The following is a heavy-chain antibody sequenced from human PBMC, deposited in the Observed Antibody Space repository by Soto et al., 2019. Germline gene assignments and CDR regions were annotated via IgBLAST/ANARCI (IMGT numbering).Heavy chain of an antibody. CDR3: ARGLEAGYYFAY. J-gene: IGHJ4*02. CDR2: ITTSGDRS. Sequence: EVQLLESGGRLIQPGGSLRLSCAASGFNFSSYAMSWIRQAPGKGPEWFAGITTSGDRSGYADSVKGRFTVSRDNSQNTMYLQLNSLRGDDTAIYYCARGLEAGYYFAYWGQGTLVTVSS. V-gene: IGHV3-23*01. D-gene: IGHD3-22*01. CDR1: GFNFSSYA.